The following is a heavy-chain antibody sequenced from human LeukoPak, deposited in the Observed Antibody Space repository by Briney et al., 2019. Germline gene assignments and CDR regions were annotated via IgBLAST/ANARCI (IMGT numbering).Heavy chain of an antibody. D-gene: IGHD5-12*01. Sequence: SETLSLTCAVYGGSFSGYYWSRIRQPPGKGLEWIGEINHSGSTNYNPSLKSRVTISVDTSKNQFSLKLSSVTAADTAVYYCARGQVKKWGYGFDYFDYWGQGTLVTVSS. CDR1: GGSFSGYY. V-gene: IGHV4-34*01. CDR2: INHSGST. CDR3: ARGQVKKWGYGFDYFDY. J-gene: IGHJ4*02.